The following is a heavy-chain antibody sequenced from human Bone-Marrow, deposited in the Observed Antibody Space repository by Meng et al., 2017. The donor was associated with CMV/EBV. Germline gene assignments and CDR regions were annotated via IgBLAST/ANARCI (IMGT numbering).Heavy chain of an antibody. D-gene: IGHD3-3*01. CDR1: GFTFDDYA. CDR3: ARDKGSRITIFGVVSQSFLVYYFDD. V-gene: IGHV3-9*01. CDR2: ISWNSGSI. J-gene: IGHJ4*02. Sequence: SLKISCAASGFTFDDYAMHWVRQAPGKGLEWVSSISWNSGSIGYADSVKGRFTISRDNAKNSLYLQMISLRAEDTALYYCARDKGSRITIFGVVSQSFLVYYFDDWGQGTLVTVSS.